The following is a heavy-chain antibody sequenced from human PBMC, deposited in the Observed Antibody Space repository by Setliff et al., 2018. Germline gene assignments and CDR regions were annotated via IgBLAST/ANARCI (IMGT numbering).Heavy chain of an antibody. Sequence: LRLSCAASGFTFSSYSMNWVRQAPGKGLEWVSSISSSSSYIYYADSVKGRFTISRDNAKNSLYLQMNSLRAEDTAVYYCAATAQSYYDFWSGYRDYYYYYYMDVWGKGTTVTVSS. D-gene: IGHD3-3*01. V-gene: IGHV3-21*01. J-gene: IGHJ6*03. CDR2: ISSSSSYI. CDR3: AATAQSYYDFWSGYRDYYYYYYMDV. CDR1: GFTFSSYS.